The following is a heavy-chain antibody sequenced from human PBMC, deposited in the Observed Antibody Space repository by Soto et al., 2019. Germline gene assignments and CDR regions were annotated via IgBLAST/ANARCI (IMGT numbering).Heavy chain of an antibody. J-gene: IGHJ6*02. D-gene: IGHD2-2*01. V-gene: IGHV4-39*01. CDR3: ARQGGHCSSTSCSSDYYYGMDV. Sequence: SETLSLTCTVSGGSISSSSYYWGWIRQPPGKGLEWIGSIYYSGSTYYNPSLKSRVTISVDTSKNQFSLKLSSVTAADTAVYYCARQGGHCSSTSCSSDYYYGMDVWGQGTTVTVSS. CDR2: IYYSGST. CDR1: GGSISSSSYY.